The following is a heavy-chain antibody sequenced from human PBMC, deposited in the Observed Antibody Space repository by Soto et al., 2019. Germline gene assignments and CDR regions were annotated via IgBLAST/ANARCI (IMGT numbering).Heavy chain of an antibody. CDR1: GGSISSGGYY. V-gene: IGHV4-31*03. CDR3: ARDLRKGSLSGMDV. Sequence: SETLSLTCTVSGGSISSGGYYWSWIRQHPGKGLEWIGYIYYSGSTYYNPSLKSRVTISVDTSKNQFSLKLSSVTAADTAVYYCARDLRKGSLSGMDVWGQGTTVTVSS. J-gene: IGHJ6*02. CDR2: IYYSGST.